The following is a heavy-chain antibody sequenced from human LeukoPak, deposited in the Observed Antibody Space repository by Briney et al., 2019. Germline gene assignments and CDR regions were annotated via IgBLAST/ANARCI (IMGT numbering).Heavy chain of an antibody. Sequence: WETLTLTCTVSGGSISSYYWTWMRQPPGKGLEWIGYIYHSGSTNYKPSLRSRITISVDTSKNLFSLKLSSVTAADTAVYYCARRRTRPEAFDIWDQGTMVTVTS. CDR3: ARRRTRPEAFDI. D-gene: IGHD6-6*01. V-gene: IGHV4-59*01. J-gene: IGHJ3*02. CDR2: IYHSGST. CDR1: GGSISSYY.